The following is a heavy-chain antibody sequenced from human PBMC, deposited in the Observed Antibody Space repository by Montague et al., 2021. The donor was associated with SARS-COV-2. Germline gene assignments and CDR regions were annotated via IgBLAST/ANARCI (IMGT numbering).Heavy chain of an antibody. CDR2: TYFRSKWYN. D-gene: IGHD6-13*01. Sequence: CAISGDSVSTNNTTWNWVRQSPSAGLEWLGRTYFRSKWYNDYAVSVKSRITINPDTSKNQFSLQLKSVTPNDTAIYFCGRVFAPAGTFDFWGQGTLVTVSS. V-gene: IGHV6-1*01. J-gene: IGHJ4*02. CDR1: GDSVSTNNTT. CDR3: GRVFAPAGTFDF.